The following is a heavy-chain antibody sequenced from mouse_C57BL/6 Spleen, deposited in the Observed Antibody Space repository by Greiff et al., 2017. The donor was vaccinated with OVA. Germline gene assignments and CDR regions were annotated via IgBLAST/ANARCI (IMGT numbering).Heavy chain of an antibody. CDR3: VRDRHYYGSSYDYAMDY. D-gene: IGHD1-1*01. Sequence: EVQLVESGGGLVQPKGSLKLSCAASGFTFNTYAMHWVRQAPGKGLEWVARIRSKSSNYATYYADSVKDRFTISRDDSQSMLYLQMNNLKTEDTAMYYCVRDRHYYGSSYDYAMDYWGQGTSVTVSS. J-gene: IGHJ4*01. V-gene: IGHV10-3*01. CDR2: IRSKSSNYAT. CDR1: GFTFNTYA.